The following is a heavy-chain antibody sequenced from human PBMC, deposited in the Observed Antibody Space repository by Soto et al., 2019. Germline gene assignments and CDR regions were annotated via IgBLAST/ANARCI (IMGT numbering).Heavy chain of an antibody. CDR2: IGSGNT. CDR1: GYSFDSYA. Sequence: QVQLVQSGATQEKPGSSVKVSCEAFGYSFDSYAYSWVRQAPGQGLEWMGRIGSGNTNYAQKLQGRVTMTTDTSTNTAYMELRSLISDDTALYYCARENDPYGFDLWGQGTVVTVSS. J-gene: IGHJ3*01. V-gene: IGHV1-18*01. CDR3: ARENDPYGFDL.